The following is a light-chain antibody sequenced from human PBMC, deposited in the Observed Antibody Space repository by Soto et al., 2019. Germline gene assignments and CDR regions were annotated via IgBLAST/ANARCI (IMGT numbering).Light chain of an antibody. CDR1: QSISNW. V-gene: IGKV1-5*01. J-gene: IGKJ2*01. CDR2: KAS. CDR3: EQYSSYPYA. Sequence: IQMTQSPSTLSASVGDRVIITCRASQSISNWLAWYQQRPGKAPKLLIYKASSLESGVPSRFSGSGSGTEFTLTISSLQPDDFATYYCEQYSSYPYAFGQGTKLEIK.